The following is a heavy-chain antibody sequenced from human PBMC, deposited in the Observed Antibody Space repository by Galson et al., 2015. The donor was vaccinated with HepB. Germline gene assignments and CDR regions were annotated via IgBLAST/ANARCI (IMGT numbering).Heavy chain of an antibody. CDR3: ARAGDRGTYYFYYMDV. CDR1: GFTFRSYV. V-gene: IGHV3-30*04. J-gene: IGHJ6*03. CDR2: VSDDGRNK. D-gene: IGHD3-16*01. Sequence: SLRLSCAASGFTFRSYVMHWVRQAPGKGLEWVAVVSDDGRNKYYADSVKGRFTISRDNSNNTLYLQMSSLRGEDTAVYYCARAGDRGTYYFYYMDVWGKGTTVTVSS.